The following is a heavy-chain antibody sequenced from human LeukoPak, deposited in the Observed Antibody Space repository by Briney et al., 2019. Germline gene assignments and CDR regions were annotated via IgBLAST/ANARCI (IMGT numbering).Heavy chain of an antibody. J-gene: IGHJ4*02. V-gene: IGHV3-7*04. CDR3: ARAYAGGIFDS. Sequence: GGSLRLSCVASGFTFSDYWMSWVRQAPGKGLEWVANIKEDGSENYYVDSVRGRFTISRDNAKNSLYLQMNSLRAEDTATYHCARAYAGGIFDSWGQGTLVTVSS. CDR1: GFTFSDYW. CDR2: IKEDGSEN. D-gene: IGHD3-16*01.